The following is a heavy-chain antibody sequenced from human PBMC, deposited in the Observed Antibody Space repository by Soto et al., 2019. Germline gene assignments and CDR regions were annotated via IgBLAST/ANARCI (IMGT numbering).Heavy chain of an antibody. J-gene: IGHJ4*02. CDR1: GFTFTNYP. D-gene: IGHD6-19*01. CDR2: ISYDGSDK. Sequence: GGSLRLSCASTGFTFTNYPMNWVPQAPAKGVEWVAVISYDGSDKYFADSVKGRFTTSRDNSKNTLYLQMNSLRAEDTAVFHCARVASAYNSGWYFDYWGQGTLVTVSS. V-gene: IGHV3-30-3*01. CDR3: ARVASAYNSGWYFDY.